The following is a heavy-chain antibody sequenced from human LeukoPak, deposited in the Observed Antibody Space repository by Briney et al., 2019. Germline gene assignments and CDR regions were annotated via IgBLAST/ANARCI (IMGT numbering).Heavy chain of an antibody. V-gene: IGHV4-34*01. CDR2: INHSGST. CDR1: GNSISSAFY. Sequence: SETLSLTCAVSGNSISSAFYWSWIRQPPGKGLEWIGEINHSGSTNYNPSLKSRVTISVDTSKNQFSLKLSSVTAADTAVYYCARGQIRYSYGIFDYWGQGTLVTVSS. D-gene: IGHD5-18*01. J-gene: IGHJ4*02. CDR3: ARGQIRYSYGIFDY.